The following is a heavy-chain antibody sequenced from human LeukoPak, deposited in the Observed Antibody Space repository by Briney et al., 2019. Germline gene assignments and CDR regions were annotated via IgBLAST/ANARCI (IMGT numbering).Heavy chain of an antibody. CDR2: FYYTGST. V-gene: IGHV4-39*07. CDR3: ARGVGPWYYFDY. Sequence: SSETLSLTCTVSGGSISSSSYYWGWIRQPPGKGLEWIGSFYYTGSTYYNPSLKSRVTISVDTSKNQFSLKLSSVTAADTAVYYCARGVGPWYYFDYWGQGTLVTVSS. CDR1: GGSISSSSYY. J-gene: IGHJ4*02. D-gene: IGHD2-15*01.